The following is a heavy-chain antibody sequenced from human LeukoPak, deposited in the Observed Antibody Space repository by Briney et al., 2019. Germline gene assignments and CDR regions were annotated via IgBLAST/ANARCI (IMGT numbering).Heavy chain of an antibody. D-gene: IGHD3-10*01. CDR3: AKDTRWFGESDYYYYGMDV. CDR2: IRYDGSNK. CDR1: GFTFSSYG. J-gene: IGHJ6*02. Sequence: GGSLRLSCAASGFTFSSYGMHWVRQAPGKGLEWVAFIRYDGSNKYYADSVKGRFTISRDNSKNTLYLQMNSLRAEDTAVYYCAKDTRWFGESDYYYYGMDVWGQGTTVTVSS. V-gene: IGHV3-30*02.